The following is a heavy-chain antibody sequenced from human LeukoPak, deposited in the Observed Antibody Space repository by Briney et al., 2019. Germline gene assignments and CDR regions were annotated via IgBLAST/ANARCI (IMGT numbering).Heavy chain of an antibody. V-gene: IGHV3-23*01. Sequence: GGSLRLSCAASGVTFSNYAMTWVRQAPGKGLEWVSHISGSGSSTYYGDSVRGRFTISRDNSKNTLYLQMNSLRAGDAAVYYCAKHSVSCGGVSCLYIDYWGQGTLVTVSS. J-gene: IGHJ4*02. CDR3: AKHSVSCGGVSCLYIDY. CDR2: ISGSGSST. CDR1: GVTFSNYA. D-gene: IGHD2-2*01.